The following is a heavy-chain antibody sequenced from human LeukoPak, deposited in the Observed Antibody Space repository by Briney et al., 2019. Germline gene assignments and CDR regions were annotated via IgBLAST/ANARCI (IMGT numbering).Heavy chain of an antibody. CDR3: ARDHNWYLDY. V-gene: IGHV3-66*01. CDR2: IYSADTT. Sequence: GGSLRLSCAASGFAVSSNYMNWVRQAPGKGLEWVSVIYSADTTYYADSVKGRFTISRDNSKNTLYLQVNNLRAEDTAVYYCARDHNWYLDYWGQGTLVTVSS. CDR1: GFAVSSNY. J-gene: IGHJ4*02. D-gene: IGHD1-20*01.